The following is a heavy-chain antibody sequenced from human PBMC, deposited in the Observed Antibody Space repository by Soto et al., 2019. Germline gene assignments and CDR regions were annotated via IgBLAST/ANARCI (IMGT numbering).Heavy chain of an antibody. J-gene: IGHJ6*02. Sequence: GSLRLSCAASGFTFSSFSMDWVRHAPGQGLEWVSSISSLGTYVYYADSVKGRFTVSKDNANNVLFLQMNSLRAEDTAVYYCARQVPYSSHRMDVWGQGTTVTVSS. CDR2: ISSLGTYV. CDR1: GFTFSSFS. D-gene: IGHD3-22*01. V-gene: IGHV3-21*06. CDR3: ARQVPYSSHRMDV.